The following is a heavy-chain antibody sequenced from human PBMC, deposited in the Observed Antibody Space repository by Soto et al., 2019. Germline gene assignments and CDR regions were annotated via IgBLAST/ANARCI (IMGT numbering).Heavy chain of an antibody. Sequence: GASVKVSCKASGGTFGSYAISWVRQAPGQGLEWMGGIIPIFGTANYAQKFQGRVTITADESTSTAYMELSSLRSEDTAVYYCARALAAYGDYEPNWFDTWGQGTLVTVSS. J-gene: IGHJ5*02. CDR3: ARALAAYGDYEPNWFDT. CDR2: IIPIFGTA. V-gene: IGHV1-69*13. CDR1: GGTFGSYA. D-gene: IGHD4-17*01.